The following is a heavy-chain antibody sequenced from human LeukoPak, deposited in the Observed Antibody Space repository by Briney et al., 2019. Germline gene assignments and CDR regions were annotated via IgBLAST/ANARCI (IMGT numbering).Heavy chain of an antibody. Sequence: SVKVSCKAAGGTVNSYAISWVRQAPGQGLEWMGGIIPSCGTANYAQKFQGRVTITADDSTSTAYMQLSSLRSEDTALYYCARDTMVRGGRPYTYYGMDVWGQGTTVTVSS. CDR1: GGTVNSYA. J-gene: IGHJ6*02. V-gene: IGHV1-69*13. CDR3: ARDTMVRGGRPYTYYGMDV. D-gene: IGHD3-10*01. CDR2: IIPSCGTA.